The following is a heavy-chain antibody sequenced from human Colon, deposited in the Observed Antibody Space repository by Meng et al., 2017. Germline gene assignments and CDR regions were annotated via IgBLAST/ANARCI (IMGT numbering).Heavy chain of an antibody. J-gene: IGHJ4*02. CDR2: IHDTGST. CDR3: ATGWYHGSGFFDD. V-gene: IGHV4-59*01. CDR1: TDSMFDYY. D-gene: IGHD3-10*01. Sequence: SETLSLTCTVSTDSMFDYYWTWIRQSPGKGLEWIGYIHDTGSTNYNPSLKSRVTISLDTSKNQFSLKVNSVTAADSAIYYCATGWYHGSGFFDDWGQGTLVTVSS.